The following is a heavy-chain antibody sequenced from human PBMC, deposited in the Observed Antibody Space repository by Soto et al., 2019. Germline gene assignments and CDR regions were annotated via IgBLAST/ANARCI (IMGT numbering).Heavy chain of an antibody. CDR3: ARDGCSSTSCYYYGMDV. Sequence: LRLSCAASGFTFSSYSMNWVRQAPGKGLEWVSSISSSSSYIYYADSVKGRFTISRDNAKNSLYLQMNSLRAEDTAVYYCARDGCSSTSCYYYGMDVWGQGTTVTVSS. J-gene: IGHJ6*02. V-gene: IGHV3-21*01. D-gene: IGHD2-2*01. CDR2: ISSSSSYI. CDR1: GFTFSSYS.